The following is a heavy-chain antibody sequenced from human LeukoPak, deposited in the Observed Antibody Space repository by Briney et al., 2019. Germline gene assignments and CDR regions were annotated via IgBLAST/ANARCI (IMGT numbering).Heavy chain of an antibody. CDR1: GFTFSSYW. V-gene: IGHV3-74*01. CDR2: INNDGSST. CDR3: GRDSRYTIDY. Sequence: GGSLRLSCAASGFTFSSYWMHWVRQAPGKGLVWVSRINNDGSSTSYADSVKGRFTISRDNAKNTLYLQMNSLRAEDTAVYYCGRDSRYTIDYWGQGTLVTVSS. D-gene: IGHD1-14*01. J-gene: IGHJ4*02.